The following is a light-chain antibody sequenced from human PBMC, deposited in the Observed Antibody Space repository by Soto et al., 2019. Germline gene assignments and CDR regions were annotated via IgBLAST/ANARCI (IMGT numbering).Light chain of an antibody. Sequence: QSVLTQPPSVSGTPGQWVTISCSGSSSNIGSNYVYWYQQYPGTAPRLLIYSNTQRPSGVPDRFSGSKSVTSASLAISGLRSEDEADYYCAAWDDSLSGWVFGGGTQLTVL. V-gene: IGLV1-47*02. CDR3: AAWDDSLSGWV. J-gene: IGLJ3*02. CDR1: SSNIGSNY. CDR2: SNT.